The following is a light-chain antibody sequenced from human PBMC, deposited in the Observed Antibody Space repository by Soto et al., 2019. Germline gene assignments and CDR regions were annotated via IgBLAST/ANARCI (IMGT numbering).Light chain of an antibody. CDR3: SSYTTSSTRV. J-gene: IGLJ1*01. V-gene: IGLV2-14*01. CDR1: SSDLGIYNY. CDR2: EVT. Sequence: QPALAQPASVSGSPGQSIAISCSGSSSDLGIYNYVSWYQQHPGKVPKLIIFEVTNRPSGVSNRFSGSKSGNTASLTISGLQAEDEADYYCSSYTTSSTRVFGTGTKVTVL.